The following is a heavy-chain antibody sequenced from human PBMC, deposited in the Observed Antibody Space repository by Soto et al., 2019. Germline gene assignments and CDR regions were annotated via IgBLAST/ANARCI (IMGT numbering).Heavy chain of an antibody. CDR3: ARSSYYGSGSYTDYGMDV. D-gene: IGHD3-10*01. V-gene: IGHV1-45*02. CDR1: GYTFTYLY. J-gene: IGHJ6*02. Sequence: QMQLVQSGAEVKKTGSSVKVSYKASGYTFTYLYLHWVRQAPGQALEWMGWITPFNGNTKYAQKFPDRVTITRDTSLGTVYMELSSLRSDDTGMYYCARSSYYGSGSYTDYGMDVWGQGTTVTVSS. CDR2: ITPFNGNT.